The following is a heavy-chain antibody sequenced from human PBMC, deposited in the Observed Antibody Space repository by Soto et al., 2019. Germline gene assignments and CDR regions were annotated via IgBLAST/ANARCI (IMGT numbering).Heavy chain of an antibody. Sequence: QVQLQESGPGLVKPSETLSLTCTVSGGSISSGGYYWSWIRQHPGTGLEWIGYIYHSGITFYNPSLKSRVTISVYTSKNQFSLKLNSVTAADTAVYYCALDEVQGLAAGVRFDYWGQGTLVTVS. V-gene: IGHV4-31*03. D-gene: IGHD6-13*01. CDR1: GGSISSGGYY. CDR3: ALDEVQGLAAGVRFDY. CDR2: IYHSGIT. J-gene: IGHJ4*02.